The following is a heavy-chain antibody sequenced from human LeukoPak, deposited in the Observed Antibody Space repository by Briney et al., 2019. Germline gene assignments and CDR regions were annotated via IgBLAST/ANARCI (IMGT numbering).Heavy chain of an antibody. Sequence: SETLSLTCTVSGGSISSYYWSWIRQPPGKGLEWIGYIYYSGSTNYNPSLKSRVTISVKTSKNQFSLKLSSVAAADTAVYYCAREAYCGGDCYSGFDYWGQGTLVTVSS. V-gene: IGHV4-59*01. D-gene: IGHD2-21*02. J-gene: IGHJ4*02. CDR1: GGSISSYY. CDR2: IYYSGST. CDR3: AREAYCGGDCYSGFDY.